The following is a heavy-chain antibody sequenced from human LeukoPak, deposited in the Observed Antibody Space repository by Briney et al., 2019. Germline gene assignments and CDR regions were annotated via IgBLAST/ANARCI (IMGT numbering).Heavy chain of an antibody. D-gene: IGHD4-23*01. CDR3: ARVQWELGFDY. J-gene: IGHJ4*02. Sequence: SETLSLTCTVPGGSLTSYYWSWLRQPAGKGLEWIGRIYTSESPTYNPSLKSRVTMSLDPSRNQLSLKLTSVTAADTAMYYCARVQWELGFDYWGQGTLVTVSS. V-gene: IGHV4-4*07. CDR2: IYTSESP. CDR1: GGSLTSYY.